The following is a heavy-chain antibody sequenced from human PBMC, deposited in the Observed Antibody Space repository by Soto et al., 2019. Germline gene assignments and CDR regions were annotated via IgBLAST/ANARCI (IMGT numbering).Heavy chain of an antibody. CDR2: IKRDGSEK. Sequence: HPGGSLRLSCAASGFTFSRYWMTWVRQAPGKGLEYVANIKRDGSEKYYVDSVKGRFTISRDNAKNSVFLQMSGLRVEDTAVYYCLAGGLAAADPWGQGTLVTVSS. V-gene: IGHV3-7*01. CDR1: GFTFSRYW. J-gene: IGHJ5*02. CDR3: LAGGLAAADP. D-gene: IGHD6-13*01.